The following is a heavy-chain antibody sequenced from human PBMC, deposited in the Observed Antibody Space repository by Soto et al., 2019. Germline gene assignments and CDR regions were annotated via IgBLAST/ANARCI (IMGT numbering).Heavy chain of an antibody. J-gene: IGHJ5*02. Sequence: LSLTCSVSGGSISSSSYYWGWIRQPPGKGLEWIGSIYYSGSIYYNPSLKSRVTISVDTSKNQFSLKLSSVTAAETAVYYCARQSSGWYNWFDPWGQGTLVTVSS. D-gene: IGHD6-19*01. CDR3: ARQSSGWYNWFDP. V-gene: IGHV4-39*01. CDR1: GGSISSSSYY. CDR2: IYYSGSI.